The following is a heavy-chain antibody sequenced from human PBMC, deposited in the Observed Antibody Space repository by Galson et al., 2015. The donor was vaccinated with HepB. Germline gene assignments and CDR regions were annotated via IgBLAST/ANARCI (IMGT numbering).Heavy chain of an antibody. CDR2: ITDHGETT. Sequence: SLRLSCAVSGFTLTTFAMSWVRQAPGKGLEWVSGITDHGETTYYADSVKGRFTISRDNAKNSLFLQVSSLRVEDAAVYYCARQVGFTSGSYDYWGQGTLVTVSS. V-gene: IGHV3-23*01. J-gene: IGHJ4*02. D-gene: IGHD1-26*01. CDR1: GFTLTTFA. CDR3: ARQVGFTSGSYDY.